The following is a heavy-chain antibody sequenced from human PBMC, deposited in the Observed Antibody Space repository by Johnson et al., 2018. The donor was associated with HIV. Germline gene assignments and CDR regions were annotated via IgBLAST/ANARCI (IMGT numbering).Heavy chain of an antibody. V-gene: IGHV3-30*02. J-gene: IGHJ3*02. CDR2: IRYDGSNK. CDR1: GFTFSSYG. Sequence: QVQLVESGGGVVQPGGSLRLSCAASGFTFSSYGMHWVRQAPGKGLEWVAFIRYDGSNKYYADSVKGRFTISRDNSKNTLYLQMNSLRAEDTAVYYCAKDLQDYYDSSGQDAFDIWGQGTMVTVSP. D-gene: IGHD3-22*01. CDR3: AKDLQDYYDSSGQDAFDI.